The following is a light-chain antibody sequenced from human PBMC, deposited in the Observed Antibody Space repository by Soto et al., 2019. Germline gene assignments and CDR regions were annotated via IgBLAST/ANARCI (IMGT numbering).Light chain of an antibody. J-gene: IGLJ3*02. CDR2: ENK. CDR3: GTWDTSLSAGV. Sequence: QSVLTQPPSVSAAPGQKVTISCSGSSSNIGSNYVSWNQQLPGTAPKLLISENKKRPSGIPDRFSGSKSGTSATLGITGLQTGDEADYYCGTWDTSLSAGVFGGGTKVTVL. CDR1: SSNIGSNY. V-gene: IGLV1-51*02.